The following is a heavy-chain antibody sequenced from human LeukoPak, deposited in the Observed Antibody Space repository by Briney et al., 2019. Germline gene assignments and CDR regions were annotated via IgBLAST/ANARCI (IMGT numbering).Heavy chain of an antibody. Sequence: ASVKVSCKVSGYTLTELSMHWVRQAPGKGLEWMGGFDPEDGETIYAQKFQGRVTMTEDTSTDTAYMELSSLRSEDTAVYYCATPFNYGGAYYFDYWGQGTLVTVSS. CDR2: FDPEDGET. J-gene: IGHJ4*02. CDR3: ATPFNYGGAYYFDY. V-gene: IGHV1-24*01. CDR1: GYTLTELS. D-gene: IGHD4-17*01.